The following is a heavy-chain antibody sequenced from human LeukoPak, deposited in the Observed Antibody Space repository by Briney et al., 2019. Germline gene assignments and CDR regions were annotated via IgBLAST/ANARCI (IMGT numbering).Heavy chain of an antibody. CDR2: ISAHNGNT. CDR1: GYTFSSYG. CDR3: ARGVEFPDFDY. Sequence: ASVKVSCKASGYTFSSYGLSWVRQAPGQGLEWMGWISAHNGNTNYAQRFQGRLTMTTDTPTSTAYMELRSLTSGDTAVYYCARGVEFPDFDYWGQGTLVAVSS. J-gene: IGHJ4*02. D-gene: IGHD3-10*01. V-gene: IGHV1-18*01.